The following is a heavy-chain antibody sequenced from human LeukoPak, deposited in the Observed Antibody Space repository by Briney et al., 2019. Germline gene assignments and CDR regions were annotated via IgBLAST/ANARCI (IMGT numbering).Heavy chain of an antibody. J-gene: IGHJ4*02. V-gene: IGHV1-2*02. D-gene: IGHD2-2*01. CDR3: AREIPCSSSSCLDY. CDR2: INPHSGGT. CDR1: GYTFTAYY. Sequence: ASVKVSCNASGYTFTAYYMHWVRQAPGQGLEWMGWINPHSGGTNFAQKFQGRVTMTRDTSITTAHMELSRLTSDDTAMYYCAREIPCSSSSCLDYWGQGTLVTVSS.